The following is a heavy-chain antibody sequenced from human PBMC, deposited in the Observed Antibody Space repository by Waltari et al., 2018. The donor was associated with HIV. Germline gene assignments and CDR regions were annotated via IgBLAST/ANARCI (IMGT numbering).Heavy chain of an antibody. V-gene: IGHV3-21*01. Sequence: EVILVESGGGLVRPGGSLRLSCAASGFRFTDYNMNWVRQGPGEGLGWVVSIGRPQNFIKYADSVKGRFTGSRENARNSLFLEKNRRAAGETAVYYCGRGPSSGWSWFDPWGQGTLVTVSS. D-gene: IGHD6-19*01. CDR3: GRGPSSGWSWFDP. CDR1: GFRFTDYN. CDR2: IGRPQNFI. J-gene: IGHJ5*02.